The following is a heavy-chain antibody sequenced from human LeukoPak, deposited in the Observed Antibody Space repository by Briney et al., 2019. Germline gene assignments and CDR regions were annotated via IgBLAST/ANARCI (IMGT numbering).Heavy chain of an antibody. CDR2: ISSSGRTI. CDR1: GFTFSSYE. CDR3: ASFLKT. V-gene: IGHV3-48*03. Sequence: GGSLRLSCAASGFTFSSYEMNWVRQAPGKGLEWVSYISSSGRTIKYADSVKGRFTISRDNAKNSVYLQMNSLRAEDTAVYYCASFLKTWGQGTLVTVSS. J-gene: IGHJ4*02.